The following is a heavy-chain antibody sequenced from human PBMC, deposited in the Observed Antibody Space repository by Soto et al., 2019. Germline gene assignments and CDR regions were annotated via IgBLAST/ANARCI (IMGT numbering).Heavy chain of an antibody. CDR1: GFSIRTFW. V-gene: IGHV3-7*01. J-gene: IGHJ4*02. CDR3: AKGGRQWLVTSDFNY. D-gene: IGHD6-19*01. CDR2: TKEDETEK. Sequence: GGSLRLSCAASGFSIRTFWMSWLRQAPGKGLEWVANTKEDETEKYYVDSVKGRFTISRDSSKNTVSLEMTSLRAEDTAVYYCAKGGRQWLVTSDFNYWGQGALVTVST.